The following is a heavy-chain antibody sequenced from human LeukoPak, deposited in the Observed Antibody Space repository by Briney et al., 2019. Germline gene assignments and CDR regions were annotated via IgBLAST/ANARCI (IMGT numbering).Heavy chain of an antibody. D-gene: IGHD3-22*01. CDR1: GFTFSSYS. CDR3: AKDPTFYYDSSGSGY. J-gene: IGHJ4*02. Sequence: GGSLRLSCAASGFTFSSYSMNWVRQAPGKGLEWVSSISSSSSNIYYADSVKGRFTISRDNSKNTLYLQMNSLRAEDTAVYYCAKDPTFYYDSSGSGYWGQGTLVTVSS. V-gene: IGHV3-21*01. CDR2: ISSSSSNI.